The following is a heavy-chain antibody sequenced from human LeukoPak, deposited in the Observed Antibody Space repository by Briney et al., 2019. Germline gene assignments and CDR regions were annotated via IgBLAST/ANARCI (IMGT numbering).Heavy chain of an antibody. V-gene: IGHV3-23*01. CDR3: AKDRGEGYNPFDY. J-gene: IGHJ4*02. Sequence: GGSLRLSCAASGFTFSTYAMSWVRQAPGKGLEWVSTIRSGGGTTYYADSVKGRFTVSRDNSKNTLCLQMNYLRGDDTAVYYCAKDRGEGYNPFDYWGQGTLVTVSS. CDR2: IRSGGGTT. CDR1: GFTFSTYA. D-gene: IGHD5-24*01.